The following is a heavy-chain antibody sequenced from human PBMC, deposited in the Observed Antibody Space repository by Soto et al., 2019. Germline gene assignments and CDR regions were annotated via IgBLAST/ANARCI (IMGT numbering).Heavy chain of an antibody. J-gene: IGHJ6*02. Sequence: VKVSCKASGGTFSSYAISWVRQAPGQGLEWMGGIIPIFGTANYAQKFQGRVTITADKSTSTAYMELSSLRSEDTAVYYCARDGRGPRHYYYYGMDVWGQGTTVTVSS. CDR3: ARDGRGPRHYYYYGMDV. CDR2: IIPIFGTA. V-gene: IGHV1-69*06. D-gene: IGHD1-1*01. CDR1: GGTFSSYA.